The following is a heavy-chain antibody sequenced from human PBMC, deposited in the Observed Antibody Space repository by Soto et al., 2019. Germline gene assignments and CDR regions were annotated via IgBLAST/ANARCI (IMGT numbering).Heavy chain of an antibody. Sequence: PSETLSLTCSVSGGSVRSGSYYWTWIRQPPGKGLEWIGYIYQSGTTNYNASLKSRVTISIDTSKNQFFLKLNSVTAADTAVYYCARDSSGRHDYWGQGTLVPVS. V-gene: IGHV4-61*01. J-gene: IGHJ4*02. D-gene: IGHD3-22*01. CDR3: ARDSSGRHDY. CDR1: GGSVRSGSYY. CDR2: IYQSGTT.